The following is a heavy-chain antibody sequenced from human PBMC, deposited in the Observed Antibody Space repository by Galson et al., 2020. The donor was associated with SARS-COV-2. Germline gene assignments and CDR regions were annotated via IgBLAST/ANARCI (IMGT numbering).Heavy chain of an antibody. CDR3: ARVGTRSGWKYYFDY. V-gene: IGHV3-74*01. Sequence: TGGSLRLSCAASGFTFSSSWMHWVRQAPGKGLVWVSRINSDGSSTSYADSVKGRFTISRDNAKNTLYLQMNSLRAEDTAVYYCARVGTRSGWKYYFDYWGQGNLVTVSS. J-gene: IGHJ4*02. CDR1: GFTFSSSW. D-gene: IGHD6-19*01. CDR2: INSDGSST.